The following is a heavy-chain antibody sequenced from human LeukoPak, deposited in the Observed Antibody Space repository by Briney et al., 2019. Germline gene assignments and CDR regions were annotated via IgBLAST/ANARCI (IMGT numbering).Heavy chain of an antibody. D-gene: IGHD3-9*01. J-gene: IGHJ5*02. Sequence: PSETLSLTCTVSGGSISSYYWSWIRQPPGKGLEWIGYIYYSGSTNYNPSLKSRVTISVDTSKNQFSLKLSSVTAADTAVYYCARHLTLRYFDWFDPWGQGTLVTVSS. CDR2: IYYSGST. V-gene: IGHV4-59*08. CDR3: ARHLTLRYFDWFDP. CDR1: GGSISSYY.